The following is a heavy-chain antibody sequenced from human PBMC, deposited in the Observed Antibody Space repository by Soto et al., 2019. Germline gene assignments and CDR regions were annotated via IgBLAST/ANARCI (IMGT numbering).Heavy chain of an antibody. CDR3: AVSGYQLFLSPSDGMDV. CDR1: GGTFSSYA. V-gene: IGHV1-69*12. D-gene: IGHD2-2*01. Sequence: QVQLVQSGAEVKKPGSSVKVSCKASGGTFSSYAISWVRQAPGQGLEWMGGIIPIFGTANYAQKFQGRVTITADEATSTAYRGLSRLRSEDTAVYYCAVSGYQLFLSPSDGMDVWGQGTTVTVSS. CDR2: IIPIFGTA. J-gene: IGHJ6*02.